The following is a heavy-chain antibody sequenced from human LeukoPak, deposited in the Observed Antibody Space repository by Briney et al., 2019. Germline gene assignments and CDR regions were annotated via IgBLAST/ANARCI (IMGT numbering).Heavy chain of an antibody. J-gene: IGHJ6*02. V-gene: IGHV1-18*01. CDR2: ISAYNGNT. D-gene: IGHD2-2*01. CDR1: GYTFTSYG. CDR3: ARDLIPFMCSSTSCYWDSGYYYYYYGMDV. Sequence: ASVKVSFKSSGYTFTSYGISWVRQAPGQGLEWMGCISAYNGNTNYAQKLQGRVTVTTDTSTSTAYMELRSLRSDDTAVYYCARDLIPFMCSSTSCYWDSGYYYYYYGMDVWGQGTTVTVSS.